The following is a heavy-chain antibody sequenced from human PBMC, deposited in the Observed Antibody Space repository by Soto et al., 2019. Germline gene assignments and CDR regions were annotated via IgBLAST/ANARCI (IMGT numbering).Heavy chain of an antibody. Sequence: ASVKVSCKASGYTFTSYDINWVRQATGQGLEWMGWMSPNSGNTVYAQKFQGRVTMTRNTSISTAYMELSSLKSEDTAVYYCARDASTKAFEYWGQGTLVTVSS. V-gene: IGHV1-8*01. CDR3: ARDASTKAFEY. CDR1: GYTFTSYD. CDR2: MSPNSGNT. D-gene: IGHD5-12*01. J-gene: IGHJ4*02.